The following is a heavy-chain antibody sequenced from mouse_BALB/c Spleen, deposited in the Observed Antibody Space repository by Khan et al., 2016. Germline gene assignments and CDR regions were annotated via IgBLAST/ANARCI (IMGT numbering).Heavy chain of an antibody. J-gene: IGHJ1*01. CDR3: MRYNYDYWYFDV. CDR1: GFTFSGFW. Sequence: EVQLLETGGGLVQPGGSRGLSCEGSGFTFSGFWMSWVRQTPGKTLEWIGDINSDGSAINYAPSIKDRFTIFRDNDKSTLYLQMSNGRSEDTGTYFCMRYNYDYWYFDVWGAGTTVTVSS. V-gene: IGHV11-2*01. D-gene: IGHD2-4*01. CDR2: INSDGSAI.